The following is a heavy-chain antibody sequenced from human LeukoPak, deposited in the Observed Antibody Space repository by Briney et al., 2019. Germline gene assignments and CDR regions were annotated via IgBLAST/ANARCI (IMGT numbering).Heavy chain of an antibody. CDR1: RYTFSTFE. CDR2: MNTNNGYT. CDR3: TRWFGGSTEHYGLDV. Sequence: GSVNVSCKASRYTFSTFEINWVRQASGQGLEWMGWMNTNNGYTGYAEKFQGRVTMTRETSTNTAYMELSGLRSADTAVYYCTRWFGGSTEHYGLDVWGQGTTVTVSS. D-gene: IGHD3-10*01. J-gene: IGHJ6*02. V-gene: IGHV1-8*01.